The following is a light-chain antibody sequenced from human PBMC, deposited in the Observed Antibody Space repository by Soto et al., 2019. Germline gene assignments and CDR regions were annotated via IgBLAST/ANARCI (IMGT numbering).Light chain of an antibody. V-gene: IGLV2-14*01. J-gene: IGLJ1*01. CDR2: EVS. CDR3: TSYTSSSTLDV. CDR1: SSDVGGYNY. Sequence: QAVVTQPASVSGSPGQSITISCTGTSSDVGGYNYVSWYQQHPGKAPKLMIYEVSNRPSGVSNRFSGSKSGHTASLTISGLQSGDEADYFCTSYTSSSTLDVFGTGTKLTVL.